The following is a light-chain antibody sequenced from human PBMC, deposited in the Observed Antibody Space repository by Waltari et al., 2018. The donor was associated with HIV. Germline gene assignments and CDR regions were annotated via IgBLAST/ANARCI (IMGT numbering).Light chain of an antibody. CDR3: QQSNDLPIT. Sequence: EIVLTQSPGFQSVTPQEKVTITFRASQSIGSSLHWYQQKPGQSPKLLIKYASQSISGVPSRFSGSGSGTDFTLTINRLEAEDAAAYYCQQSNDLPITFGHGTRLEIK. J-gene: IGKJ5*01. V-gene: IGKV6D-21*02. CDR1: QSIGSS. CDR2: YAS.